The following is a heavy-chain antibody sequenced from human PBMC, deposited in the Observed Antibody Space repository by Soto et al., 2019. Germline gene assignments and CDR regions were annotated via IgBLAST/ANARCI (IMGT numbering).Heavy chain of an antibody. D-gene: IGHD4-4*01. Sequence: EVQLLESGGGLVQPGGSLRLSCAASGFTFSSYAMSWVRQAPGKGLEWVSAISGSGGSTYYADSVKGRFTISRDNSKNKLYLQINGLRAEDTAVYYGAIAETTVTRDAFDIWGQGTMVTGSS. CDR2: ISGSGGST. CDR1: GFTFSSYA. J-gene: IGHJ3*02. CDR3: AIAETTVTRDAFDI. V-gene: IGHV3-23*01.